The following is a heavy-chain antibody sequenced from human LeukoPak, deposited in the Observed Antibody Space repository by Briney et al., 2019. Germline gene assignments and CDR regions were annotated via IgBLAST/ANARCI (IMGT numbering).Heavy chain of an antibody. D-gene: IGHD4-17*01. CDR2: ISWNSDSI. CDR3: AKALGDPTDY. J-gene: IGHJ4*02. V-gene: IGHV3-9*01. Sequence: GGSLRLSCAASGFTFDDYAMHWVRQAPGKGLEWVSGISWNSDSIDYADSVKGRFTISRDNSKNTLYLQMNSLRAEDTAVYYCAKALGDPTDYWGQGTLVTVSS. CDR1: GFTFDDYA.